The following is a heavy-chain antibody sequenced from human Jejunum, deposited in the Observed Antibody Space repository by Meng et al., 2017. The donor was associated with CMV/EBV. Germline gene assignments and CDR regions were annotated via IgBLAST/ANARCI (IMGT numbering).Heavy chain of an antibody. Sequence: ISSSSYSWGWIRQPPGKGLEWIGSVYYSGSTYYNPSLKSRVTISIDTSKNQFSLKLNSVTAADTAVYYCVRHGSSSSSLVWSYYFDYWGQGTLVTVSS. CDR2: VYYSGST. CDR1: ISSSSYS. V-gene: IGHV4-39*01. J-gene: IGHJ4*02. D-gene: IGHD6-6*01. CDR3: VRHGSSSSSLVWSYYFDY.